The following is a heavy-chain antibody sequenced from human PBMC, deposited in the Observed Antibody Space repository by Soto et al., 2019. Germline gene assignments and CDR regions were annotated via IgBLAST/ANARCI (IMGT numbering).Heavy chain of an antibody. CDR1: GYTFTGYY. CDR3: ARGGSNYVFQGVTLGYFDY. D-gene: IGHD4-4*01. J-gene: IGHJ4*02. Sequence: ASVKVSCKASGYTFTGYYMHWVRQAPGQGLEWMGWINPNSGGTNYAQKFQGWVTMTRDTSISTAYMELSRLRSDDTAVYYCARGGSNYVFQGVTLGYFDYWGQGTLVTVSS. V-gene: IGHV1-2*04. CDR2: INPNSGGT.